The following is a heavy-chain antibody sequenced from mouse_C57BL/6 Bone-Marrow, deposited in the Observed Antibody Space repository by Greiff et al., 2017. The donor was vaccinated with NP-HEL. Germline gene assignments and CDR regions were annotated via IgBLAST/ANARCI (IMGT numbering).Heavy chain of an antibody. CDR1: GYTFTSYW. D-gene: IGHD2-2*01. V-gene: IGHV1-64*01. CDR3: GREEATMVTVKDWYFEV. Sequence: QVQLQQPGAELVKPGASVKLSCKASGYTFTSYWMHWVKQRPGQGLAWIGMIHPNSGSTNYNEKFKGKATLTVDKSSSTAYMQLSSLTSEDSAVYYCGREEATMVTVKDWYFEVWGTGTTVTVSS. J-gene: IGHJ1*03. CDR2: IHPNSGST.